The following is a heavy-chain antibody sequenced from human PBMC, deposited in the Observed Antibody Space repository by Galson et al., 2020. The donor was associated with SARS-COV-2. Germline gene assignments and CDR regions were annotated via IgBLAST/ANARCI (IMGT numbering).Heavy chain of an antibody. CDR1: GFTFGDYA. CDR2: IRSKAYGGTT. V-gene: IGHV3-49*03. J-gene: IGHJ6*02. D-gene: IGHD5-12*01. Sequence: GGSLRLSCTASGFTFGDYAMSWFRQAPGKGLEWVGFIRSKAYGGTTEYAASVKGRFTISRDDSKSIAYLQMNSLKTEDTAVYYCTRDRADIVATDEDYYYYGMDVWGQGTTVTVSS. CDR3: TRDRADIVATDEDYYYYGMDV.